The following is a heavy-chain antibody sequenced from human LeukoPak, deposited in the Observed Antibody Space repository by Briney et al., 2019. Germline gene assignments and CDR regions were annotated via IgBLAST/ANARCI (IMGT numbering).Heavy chain of an antibody. CDR3: ARGGYYGSGNDFRFDP. D-gene: IGHD3-10*01. Sequence: SETLSLTCTVSGGSISSGSYYCGWIRQPPGKGLEWIGTIYYSGSTNYKPSLKSRVTISVDTSKNQFSLKLSSVTAADTAVYYCARGGYYGSGNDFRFDPWGQGTLVTVSS. V-gene: IGHV4-39*07. CDR2: IYYSGST. J-gene: IGHJ5*02. CDR1: GGSISSGSYY.